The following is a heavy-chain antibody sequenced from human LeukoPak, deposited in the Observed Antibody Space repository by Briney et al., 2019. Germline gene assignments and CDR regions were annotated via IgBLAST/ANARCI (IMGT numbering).Heavy chain of an antibody. D-gene: IGHD5-12*01. Sequence: GGSLRLSCEASGFTFSRYAMSWVRQAPGKGLEWVSGIDGSGGRGEKTYYADSVKGRFTISRDNSKNTLYLQMNSLRAEDTAVYYCARVSIGGYDAFDYWGQGTLVTVSS. CDR2: IDGSGGRGEKT. V-gene: IGHV3-23*01. J-gene: IGHJ4*02. CDR1: GFTFSRYA. CDR3: ARVSIGGYDAFDY.